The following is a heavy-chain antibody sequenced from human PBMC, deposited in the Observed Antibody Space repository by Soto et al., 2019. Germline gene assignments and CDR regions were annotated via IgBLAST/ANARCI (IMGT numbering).Heavy chain of an antibody. CDR3: ARSHDYGAGLDY. J-gene: IGHJ4*02. D-gene: IGHD4-17*01. CDR2: IGTAGDT. CDR1: GFTFSSYD. V-gene: IGHV3-13*01. Sequence: GGSLRLSCAASGFTFSSYDMHWVRQATGKGLEWVSAIGTAGDTYYPGSVKGRFTISRENAKNSLYLQMNSLRAGDTAVYYCARSHDYGAGLDYWGQGTLVTVSS.